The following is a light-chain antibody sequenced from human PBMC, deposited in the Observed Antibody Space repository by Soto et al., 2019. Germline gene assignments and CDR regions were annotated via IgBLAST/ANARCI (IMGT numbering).Light chain of an antibody. V-gene: IGKV1-39*01. CDR3: QQSYTTPLT. J-gene: IGKJ4*01. CDR1: QSIRSY. CDR2: DAS. Sequence: IQVTQSPSSLSASVGDRVTITCRASQSIRSYLNWYQQKPGKAPKVLIYDASSLQGGVPSRFSGSGSGTDFTLTISSLQPEDIATYYCQQSYTTPLTFGGGTKVDIK.